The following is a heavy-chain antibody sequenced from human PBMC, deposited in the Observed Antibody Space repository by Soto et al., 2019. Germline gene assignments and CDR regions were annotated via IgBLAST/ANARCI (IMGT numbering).Heavy chain of an antibody. CDR1: GYTFTSYG. CDR3: ARDQYYDFWSSYSSYYHGMDV. J-gene: IGHJ6*02. CDR2: LSAYNGHT. Sequence: ASVQVSCKASGYTFTSYGISCGHQEPGLELEWMGWLSAYNGHTKYEQKLQGRVTMTTDTSTRTAYMELWRLRSDATAVYNCARDQYYDFWSSYSSYYHGMDVWGQGTTVTVSS. D-gene: IGHD3-3*01. V-gene: IGHV1-18*04.